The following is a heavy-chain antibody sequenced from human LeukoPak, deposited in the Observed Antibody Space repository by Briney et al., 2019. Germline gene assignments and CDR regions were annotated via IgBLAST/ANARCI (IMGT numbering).Heavy chain of an antibody. J-gene: IGHJ4*02. CDR2: ISYDGSNK. Sequence: PGRSLRLSCAASGFTFSSYGMHWVRQAPGKGLEWVAVISYDGSNKYYADSVKGRFTISRDNSKNTLYLQMNSLRAEDTAVYYCAKVPPGGYVGYFDYWGQGTLVTVSS. D-gene: IGHD1-26*01. V-gene: IGHV3-30*18. CDR1: GFTFSSYG. CDR3: AKVPPGGYVGYFDY.